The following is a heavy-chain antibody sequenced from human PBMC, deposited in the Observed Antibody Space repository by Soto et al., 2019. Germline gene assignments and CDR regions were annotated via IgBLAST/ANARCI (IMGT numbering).Heavy chain of an antibody. J-gene: IGHJ4*02. CDR1: GGTFSSYA. V-gene: IGHV1-69*13. Sequence: GASVKVSCKASGGTFSSYAISWVRQAPGQGLEWMGGIIPIFGTANYAQKFQGRVTITADESTSTAYMELSSLRSEDTAVYYCARDGYYYDSSGYYSSFDYWGQGTLVTVS. CDR2: IIPIFGTA. D-gene: IGHD3-22*01. CDR3: ARDGYYYDSSGYYSSFDY.